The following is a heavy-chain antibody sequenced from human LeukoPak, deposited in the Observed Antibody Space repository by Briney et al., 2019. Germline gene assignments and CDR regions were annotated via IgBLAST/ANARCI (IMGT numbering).Heavy chain of an antibody. Sequence: GGSLRLSCAASGFTFSSYAMSWVRQAPGKGLEWVPSISDNAYTTYYADSVRGRFTISRDNSKNTLYLQMIGLRAEDTAVYFCAKYYYDSSGYYDAAPLDSWGQGTLVTVFS. V-gene: IGHV3-23*01. CDR1: GFTFSSYA. CDR2: ISDNAYTT. J-gene: IGHJ4*02. CDR3: AKYYYDSSGYYDAAPLDS. D-gene: IGHD3-22*01.